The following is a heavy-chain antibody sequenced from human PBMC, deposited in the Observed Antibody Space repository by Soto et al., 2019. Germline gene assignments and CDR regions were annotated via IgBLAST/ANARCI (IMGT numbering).Heavy chain of an antibody. D-gene: IGHD3-10*01. CDR3: ARGASVSYYTVWYYYGMDV. J-gene: IGHJ6*04. Sequence: GESLKISCKGSGYSFTSYWIGWVRQMPGKGLEWMGIIYPGDSDTRYSPSFQGQVTISADKSISTAYLQWSSLKASDTAMYYCARGASVSYYTVWYYYGMDVWGKGPTLTGS. CDR2: IYPGDSDT. V-gene: IGHV5-51*01. CDR1: GYSFTSYW.